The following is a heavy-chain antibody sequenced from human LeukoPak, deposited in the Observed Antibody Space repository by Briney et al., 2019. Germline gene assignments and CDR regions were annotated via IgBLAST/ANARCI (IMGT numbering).Heavy chain of an antibody. V-gene: IGHV1-2*02. CDR2: INPNSGGT. Sequence: ASVKVSCKASGYTFTGYYMHWVRQAPGHGLEWMGWINPNSGGTNYAQKFQGRVTMTRDTSISTAYMELSRLRSDDTAVYYCARDDPHRRYCSSTSCDAFDIWGQGTMVTVSS. CDR1: GYTFTGYY. CDR3: ARDDPHRRYCSSTSCDAFDI. J-gene: IGHJ3*02. D-gene: IGHD2-2*01.